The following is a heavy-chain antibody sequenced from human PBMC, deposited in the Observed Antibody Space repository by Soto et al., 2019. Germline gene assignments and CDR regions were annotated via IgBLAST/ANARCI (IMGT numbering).Heavy chain of an antibody. Sequence: PSETLSLTCTVSAGSISTYYWSWIRQPPGKGLEWIGYIYYNENTNYNPSLKSRVTISVDTSKNQFSLKLSSVTAADTAVYYCAREPGDCWSLRGGYYFDSWGQGTLVTVCS. D-gene: IGHD3-3*01. CDR1: AGSISTYY. J-gene: IGHJ4*02. CDR3: AREPGDCWSLRGGYYFDS. V-gene: IGHV4-59*01. CDR2: IYYNENT.